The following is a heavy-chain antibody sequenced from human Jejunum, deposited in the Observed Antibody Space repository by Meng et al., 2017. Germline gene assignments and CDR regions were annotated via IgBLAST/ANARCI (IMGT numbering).Heavy chain of an antibody. CDR2: ISDSGTT. D-gene: IGHD5-24*01. V-gene: IGHV4-61*03. Sequence: QVRLRESGPGLLWPSETLSLPCTVSGGSGSSGLSDWRWIRQPPGKGLEWIGYISDSGTTYFNPSLKSRVTMSVDTSKNHFSLKLPSVTAADTAVYFCARDSETYPTYFDYWGQGTLVTVSS. CDR3: ARDSETYPTYFDY. J-gene: IGHJ4*02. CDR1: GGSGSSGLSD.